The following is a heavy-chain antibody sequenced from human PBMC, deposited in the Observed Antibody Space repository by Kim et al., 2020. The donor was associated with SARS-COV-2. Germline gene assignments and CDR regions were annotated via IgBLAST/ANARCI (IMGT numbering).Heavy chain of an antibody. D-gene: IGHD3-22*01. Sequence: TLSLTCTVSGYSISSGYYWGWIRQPPGKGLEWIGSIYHSGSTYYNPSLKSRVTISVDTSKNQFSLKLSSVTAADTAVYYCARVPYYYDSSGYYFDYWG. CDR2: IYHSGST. J-gene: IGHJ4*01. V-gene: IGHV4-38-2*02. CDR3: ARVPYYYDSSGYYFDY. CDR1: GYSISSGYY.